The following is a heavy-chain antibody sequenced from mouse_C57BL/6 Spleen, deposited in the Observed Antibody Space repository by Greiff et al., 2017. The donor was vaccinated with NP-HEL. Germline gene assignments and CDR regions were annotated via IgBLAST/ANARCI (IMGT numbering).Heavy chain of an antibody. D-gene: IGHD1-2*01. Sequence: ESGPGLVKPSQSLSLTCSVTGYSITSGYYWNWIRQFPGNKLEWMGYISYDGSNNYNPSLKNRISITRDTSKNQFFLKLNSVTTEDTATYYCAREDYGGPFAYWGQGTLVTVSA. CDR2: ISYDGSN. CDR3: AREDYGGPFAY. J-gene: IGHJ3*01. CDR1: GYSITSGYY. V-gene: IGHV3-6*01.